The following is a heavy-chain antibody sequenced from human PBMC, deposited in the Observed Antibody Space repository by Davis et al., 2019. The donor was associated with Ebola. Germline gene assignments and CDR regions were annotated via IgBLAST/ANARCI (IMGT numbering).Heavy chain of an antibody. CDR2: IKQDGSEK. CDR3: ARAGSVGTLDYYYYGMDV. J-gene: IGHJ6*02. V-gene: IGHV3-7*01. CDR1: GFTFSSYW. Sequence: PGGFLTLSCAASGFTFSSYWMSWVRQAPGKGLEWVANIKQDGSEKYYVDSVKGRFTISRDNAKNSLYLQMNSLRAEDTAVYYCARAGSVGTLDYYYYGMDVWGQGTTVTVSS. D-gene: IGHD5-12*01.